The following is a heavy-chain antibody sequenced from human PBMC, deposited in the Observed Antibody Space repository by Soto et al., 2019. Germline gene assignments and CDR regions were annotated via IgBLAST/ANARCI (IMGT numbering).Heavy chain of an antibody. D-gene: IGHD3-10*01. CDR1: GSAFSDYY. V-gene: IGHV3-11*06. CDR2: ITSSSSYA. Sequence: GGSLRLSCAASGSAFSDYYMSWIRQSPGKRLEWVSYITSSSSYAHYADSVKGRFTISRDNAKNTLYLQMNSLRAEDTAVYYSARGPKWFGDFPWAFDIWGQGTMVTVSS. J-gene: IGHJ3*02. CDR3: ARGPKWFGDFPWAFDI.